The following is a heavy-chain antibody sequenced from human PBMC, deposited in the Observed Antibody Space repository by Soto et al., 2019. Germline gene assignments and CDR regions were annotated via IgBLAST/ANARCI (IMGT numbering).Heavy chain of an antibody. CDR3: ATAHLYSSSWYPVPYYYYYCGMDV. Sequence: GESLKISCXGSGYSFTSYWISWVRQMPGKGLEWMGRIDPSDSYTNYSPSFQGHVTISADKSISTAYLQWSSLKASDTAMYYCATAHLYSSSWYPVPYYYYYCGMDVWGQGTTVTVSS. J-gene: IGHJ6*02. V-gene: IGHV5-10-1*01. CDR2: IDPSDSYT. CDR1: GYSFTSYW. D-gene: IGHD6-13*01.